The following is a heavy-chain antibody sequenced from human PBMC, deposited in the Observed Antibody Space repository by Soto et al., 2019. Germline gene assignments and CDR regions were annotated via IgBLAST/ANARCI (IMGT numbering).Heavy chain of an antibody. CDR1: GFTFSVYY. J-gene: IGHJ4*02. CDR2: MSGSRSRT. Sequence: GGSLRLSCAASGFTFSVYYMSWIRQAPGKGLEWISYMSGSRSRTSHADSVKGRFTISRDNAKNSLYLQMSSLRAEDTAVYYCAGGNTLSFFDYWGQGALVTVPQ. V-gene: IGHV3-11*03. D-gene: IGHD3-16*01. CDR3: AGGNTLSFFDY.